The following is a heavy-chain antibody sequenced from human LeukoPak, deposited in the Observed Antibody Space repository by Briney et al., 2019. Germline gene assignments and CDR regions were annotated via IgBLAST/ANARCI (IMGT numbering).Heavy chain of an antibody. Sequence: GGSLRLSCAASGFTFSGYSMNWVRQAPGKGLEWLSYMTGNSGSIYYADSVKGRFTISRDNSKNTLYLQMNSLRAEDTAVYYCAKGVITFGGVIVQPFDYWGQGTLVTVSS. CDR1: GFTFSGYS. CDR3: AKGVITFGGVIVQPFDY. J-gene: IGHJ4*02. CDR2: MTGNSGSI. V-gene: IGHV3-48*01. D-gene: IGHD3-16*02.